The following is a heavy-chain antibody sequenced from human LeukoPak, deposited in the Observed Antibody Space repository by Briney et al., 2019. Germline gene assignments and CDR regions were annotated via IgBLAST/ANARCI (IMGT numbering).Heavy chain of an antibody. J-gene: IGHJ4*02. D-gene: IGHD3-22*01. Sequence: GGSQRLSCAASGFTFSSYAMSWVRQAPGKGLEWVSGISGSDGSAYYADSVKGRFTISRDNSKNTLYLQMNSLRSDDTAVYYCARGGGTEWLLVPFEYWGQGTLVTVSS. CDR3: ARGGGTEWLLVPFEY. CDR1: GFTFSSYA. CDR2: ISGSDGSA. V-gene: IGHV3-23*01.